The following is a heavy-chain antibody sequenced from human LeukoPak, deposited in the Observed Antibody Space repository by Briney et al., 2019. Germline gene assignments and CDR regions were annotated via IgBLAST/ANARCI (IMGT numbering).Heavy chain of an antibody. CDR2: ISSSGFTI. D-gene: IGHD3-22*01. J-gene: IGHJ4*02. CDR1: GFTCSDYS. Sequence: GGSLRLSCAVSGFTCSDYSMNWVRQAPGKGLEWVSYISSSGFTINYADSVKGRFTISRDNAKNSLYLQMSSLRVEDTAVYYCARDIDYTNSAGYYSTFYFDHWGQGTLVTVSS. V-gene: IGHV3-48*04. CDR3: ARDIDYTNSAGYYSTFYFDH.